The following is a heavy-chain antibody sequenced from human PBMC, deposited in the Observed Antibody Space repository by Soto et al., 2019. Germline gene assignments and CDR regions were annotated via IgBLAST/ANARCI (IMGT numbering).Heavy chain of an antibody. J-gene: IGHJ1*01. CDR1: GGSVSSGSYY. CDR3: ARSGTPGRKYLQH. Sequence: PSETLSLTCTVSGGSVSSGSYYWSWIRQPPGKGLEWIGYIYYSGSTNYNPSLKSRVTISVDTSKNQFSLKLSSVTAADTAVYYCARSGTPGRKYLQHWGQGTLVTVSS. D-gene: IGHD1-7*01. CDR2: IYYSGST. V-gene: IGHV4-61*01.